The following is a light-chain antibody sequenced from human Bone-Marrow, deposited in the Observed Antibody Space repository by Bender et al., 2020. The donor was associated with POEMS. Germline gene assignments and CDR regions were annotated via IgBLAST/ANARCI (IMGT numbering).Light chain of an antibody. V-gene: IGLV3-1*01. CDR1: ALPKQY. Sequence: SYELTQPPSVSVSPGQTARITCSADALPKQYHYWYQQKPGQSPVLVLYQDVKRPSGFPERFSGSNSGNTAALTISGAQPLDEADYYCQVWDTGTAIFGGGTRLTVL. CDR3: QVWDTGTAI. CDR2: QDV. J-gene: IGLJ2*01.